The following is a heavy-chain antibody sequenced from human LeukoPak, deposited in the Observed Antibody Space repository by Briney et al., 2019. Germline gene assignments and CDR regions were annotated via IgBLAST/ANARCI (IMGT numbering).Heavy chain of an antibody. Sequence: SETLSLTCAVSGYSISSGYYWTWIRQPPGKGLEWIGEINHSGSTNYNPSLKSRVTISVDTSKNQFSLKLSSVTAADTAVYYCARGPPYCSGGSCYANWFDPWGQGTLVTVSS. J-gene: IGHJ5*02. CDR2: INHSGST. V-gene: IGHV4-34*01. D-gene: IGHD2-15*01. CDR3: ARGPPYCSGGSCYANWFDP. CDR1: GYSISSGYY.